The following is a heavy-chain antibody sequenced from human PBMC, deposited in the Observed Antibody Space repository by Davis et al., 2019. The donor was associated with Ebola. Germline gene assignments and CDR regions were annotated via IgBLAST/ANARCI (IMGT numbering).Heavy chain of an antibody. J-gene: IGHJ6*02. V-gene: IGHV3-33*01. D-gene: IGHD3-9*01. CDR2: IWYDGSNK. Sequence: GESLKISCAASGFTFSSYGMHWVRQAPGKGLEWVAVIWYDGSNKYYADSVKGRFTISRDNSKNTLYLQMNSLRAEDTAVYYSARDQYYDILTGYYYYYGMDVWGQGTTVTVSS. CDR1: GFTFSSYG. CDR3: ARDQYYDILTGYYYYYGMDV.